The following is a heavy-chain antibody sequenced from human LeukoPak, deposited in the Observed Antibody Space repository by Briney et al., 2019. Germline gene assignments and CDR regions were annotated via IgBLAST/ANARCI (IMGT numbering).Heavy chain of an antibody. CDR1: GGSFSGYY. CDR2: INHSGST. CDR3: ARYLAARPPRNRSGNKYYFDC. J-gene: IGHJ4*02. D-gene: IGHD6-6*01. Sequence: PSETLSLTCAVYGGSFSGYYWSWIRQPPGKGLEWIGEINHSGSTNYNPSLKSRVTISVDTSKNQFSLKLSSVTAADTAVYYCARYLAARPPRNRSGNKYYFDCWGQGTLVTVSS. V-gene: IGHV4-34*01.